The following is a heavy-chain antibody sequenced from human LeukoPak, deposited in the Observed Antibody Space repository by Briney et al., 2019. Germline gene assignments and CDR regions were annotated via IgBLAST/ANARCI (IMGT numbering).Heavy chain of an antibody. J-gene: IGHJ5*02. CDR2: INHTGST. Sequence: SETLSLTCAVYGGSFSGYYWSWIRQPPGKGLEWIGEINHTGSTNYNPSLKSRVTISVDTSKNQFSLKLSSVTAADTAIYYCARTHYYDSSGSHNNWFDPWGQGTLVTVSS. CDR3: ARTHYYDSSGSHNNWFDP. CDR1: GGSFSGYY. D-gene: IGHD3-22*01. V-gene: IGHV4-34*01.